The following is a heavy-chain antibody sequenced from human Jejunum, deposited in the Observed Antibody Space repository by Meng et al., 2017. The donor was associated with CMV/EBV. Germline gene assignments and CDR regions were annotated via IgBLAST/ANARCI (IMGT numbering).Heavy chain of an antibody. Sequence: AAAGFTFSTDAMHWVRQAPGKGLEWVALISYDGNNQFYADSVKGRFTISRDNSKKTLYLQMNSLRADDTAVYYCARAGDFDWLLLVYWGQGTLVTVSS. CDR2: ISYDGNNQ. CDR1: GFTFSTDA. D-gene: IGHD3-9*01. V-gene: IGHV3-30*04. CDR3: ARAGDFDWLLLVY. J-gene: IGHJ4*02.